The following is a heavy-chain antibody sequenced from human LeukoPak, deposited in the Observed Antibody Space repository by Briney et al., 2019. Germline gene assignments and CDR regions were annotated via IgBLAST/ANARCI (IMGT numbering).Heavy chain of an antibody. J-gene: IGHJ4*02. CDR2: ITSTGKYM. CDR3: AREIVQLWIDF. CDR1: GFTLSSHS. V-gene: IGHV3-21*01. D-gene: IGHD5-24*01. Sequence: GGSLSLSCAASGFTLSSHSMNWVRQAPGKGLEWVSSITSTGKYMFYADSVRGRFTISRDNAKNSVYLQMNSLRAEDTAVYYCAREIVQLWIDFWGQGTLVTVSS.